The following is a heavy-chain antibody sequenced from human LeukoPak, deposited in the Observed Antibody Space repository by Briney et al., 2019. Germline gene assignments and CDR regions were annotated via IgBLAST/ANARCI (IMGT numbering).Heavy chain of an antibody. D-gene: IGHD3-22*01. J-gene: IGHJ4*02. CDR3: ARSTLYYDSSGYRLYYFDY. Sequence: SETLSLTCTVSGGSISSYYWSWIRQPPGKGLEWIGYIYYSGSTNYNPSLKSRVTISVDTSKNQFSLKLSSVTAADTAVYYCARSTLYYDSSGYRLYYFDYWGQGTLVTVS. V-gene: IGHV4-59*01. CDR2: IYYSGST. CDR1: GGSISSYY.